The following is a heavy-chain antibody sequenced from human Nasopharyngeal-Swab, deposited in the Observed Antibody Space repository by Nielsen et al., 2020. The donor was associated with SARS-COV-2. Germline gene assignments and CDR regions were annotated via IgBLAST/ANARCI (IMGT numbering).Heavy chain of an antibody. D-gene: IGHD5/OR15-5a*01. V-gene: IGHV1-69*01. J-gene: IGHJ6*02. Sequence: WVRQAPGQGPEWMGGIIPTIATADYAQKFQGRVTISADESTSTSYLELSSLRSEDTAVYYCARGTRYSVYDYRLYYGMDVWGQGTTVTVSS. CDR3: ARGTRYSVYDYRLYYGMDV. CDR2: IIPTIATA.